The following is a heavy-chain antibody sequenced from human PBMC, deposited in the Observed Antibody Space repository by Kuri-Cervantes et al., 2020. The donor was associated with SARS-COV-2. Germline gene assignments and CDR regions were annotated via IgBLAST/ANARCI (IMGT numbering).Heavy chain of an antibody. V-gene: IGHV5-51*01. J-gene: IGHJ4*02. CDR1: GYSFISYW. Sequence: SCQGSGYSFISYWIGWVRQMPGKGLEWMGIIFPGDSDTTYSPSFQGQVTISADKSISTAYLQWSSLKASDTAMYDCARHLGWELPSDYWGQGTLVTVSS. CDR2: IFPGDSDT. CDR3: ARHLGWELPSDY. D-gene: IGHD1-26*01.